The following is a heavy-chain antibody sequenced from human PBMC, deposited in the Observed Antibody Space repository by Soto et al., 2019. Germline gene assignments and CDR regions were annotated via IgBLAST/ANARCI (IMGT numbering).Heavy chain of an antibody. CDR2: INPNTGGT. CDR1: GYTFTGYY. D-gene: IGHD1-26*01. V-gene: IGHV1-2*02. J-gene: IGHJ4*02. CDR3: ARPKYSGSYVYPDC. Sequence: ASVKVSCKTSGYTFTGYYIHWVRQAPGQGLEWMGWINPNTGGTKYAQKLQGRVTVTRGTSISTAYMELIGLRSDDTAVYYCARPKYSGSYVYPDCWGQGTLVTVSS.